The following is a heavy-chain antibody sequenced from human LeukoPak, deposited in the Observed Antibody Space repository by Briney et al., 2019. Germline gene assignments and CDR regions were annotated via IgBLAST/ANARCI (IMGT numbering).Heavy chain of an antibody. D-gene: IGHD3-22*01. CDR3: AKDHDYYDSSGYLRFDY. Sequence: GGSLRLSCAASGFTFSSYAMSWVRQAPGKGLEWVTAISGSGGSTYYADSVKGRFTISRDNSKNTLYLQMNSLRAEDTAVYYCAKDHDYYDSSGYLRFDYWGQGTLVTVSS. J-gene: IGHJ4*02. CDR2: ISGSGGST. V-gene: IGHV3-23*01. CDR1: GFTFSSYA.